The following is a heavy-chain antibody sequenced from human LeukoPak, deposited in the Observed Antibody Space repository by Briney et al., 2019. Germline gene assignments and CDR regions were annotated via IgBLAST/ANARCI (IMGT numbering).Heavy chain of an antibody. Sequence: TGGSLRLSCAASGFTFSSYAMSWVRQAPGKGLEWVSAISGSGGSTYYADSVKGRFTISRDNSKNTLYLQMNSLRAEDTAVYYCARVSIGDFDYWGQGTLVTVSS. CDR3: ARVSIGDFDY. CDR2: ISGSGGST. CDR1: GFTFSSYA. J-gene: IGHJ4*02. D-gene: IGHD6-6*01. V-gene: IGHV3-23*01.